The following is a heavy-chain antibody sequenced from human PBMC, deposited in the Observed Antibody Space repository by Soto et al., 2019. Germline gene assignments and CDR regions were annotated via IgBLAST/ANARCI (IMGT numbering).Heavy chain of an antibody. CDR1: GFTFSSYA. V-gene: IGHV3-23*01. CDR3: ARRGSGSDYDY. Sequence: EVQLLESGGGLVQPGGSLRLSCAASGFTFSSYAMRWVRQAPVKGLEWVSAISGSGGSTYYADSVKGRFTISRDNSKNTLYLQMNSLRPEDTAVYYCARRGSGSDYDYWGQGTLVTVSS. J-gene: IGHJ4*02. D-gene: IGHD1-26*01. CDR2: ISGSGGST.